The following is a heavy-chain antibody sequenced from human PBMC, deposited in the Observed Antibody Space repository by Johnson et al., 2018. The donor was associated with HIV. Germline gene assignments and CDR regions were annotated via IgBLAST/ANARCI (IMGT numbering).Heavy chain of an antibody. J-gene: IGHJ3*02. CDR2: ISYDGSNK. D-gene: IGHD5-12*01. CDR3: TTDEYSGYGGAFDI. CDR1: GFTFSSYA. Sequence: VQLVESGGGLVQPGGSLRLSCAASGFTFSSYAMSWVRQAPGKGLEWVAVISYDGSNKYYADSVKGRFTISRDNSKNTLYLQMNSLKTEDTAVYYCTTDEYSGYGGAFDIWGQGTMVTVSS. V-gene: IGHV3-30*04.